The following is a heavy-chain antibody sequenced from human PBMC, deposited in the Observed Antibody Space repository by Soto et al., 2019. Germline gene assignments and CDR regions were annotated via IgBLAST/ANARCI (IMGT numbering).Heavy chain of an antibody. Sequence: SQTLSLTCAISGDSVSSNSAAWNWIRQSPSRGLEWLGRTYYRSKWYSDYAVSVKSRITINPDTSKNQFSLQLNSVTPEDTAVYYCARGPGYYDFWSGYYIGFFDYWGQGTLVTVSS. CDR2: TYYRSKWYS. CDR1: GDSVSSNSAA. CDR3: ARGPGYYDFWSGYYIGFFDY. J-gene: IGHJ4*02. V-gene: IGHV6-1*01. D-gene: IGHD3-3*01.